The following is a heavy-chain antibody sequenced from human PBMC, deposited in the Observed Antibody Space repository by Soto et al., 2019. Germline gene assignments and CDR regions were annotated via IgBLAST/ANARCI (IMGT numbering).Heavy chain of an antibody. Sequence: EVQLLESGGGLIQPGGSLRLSCAASGFTFTTYAMRWVRQAPGKGLEWVSAISASGDITYYADSVKGRFTISRDSSKNTFYLKMNGLTAEATPIFSCAKVPILTPWGSTHGARGTWVPVPS. D-gene: IGHD3-3*01. CDR2: ISASGDIT. V-gene: IGHV3-23*01. CDR1: GFTFTTYA. CDR3: AKVPILTPWGSTH. J-gene: IGHJ4*02.